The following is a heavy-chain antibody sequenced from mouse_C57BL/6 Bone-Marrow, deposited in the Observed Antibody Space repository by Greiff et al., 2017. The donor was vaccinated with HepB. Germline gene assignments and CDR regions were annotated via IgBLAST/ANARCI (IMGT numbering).Heavy chain of an antibody. V-gene: IGHV1-50*01. D-gene: IGHD2-4*01. J-gene: IGHJ2*01. CDR2: IDPSDSYT. Sequence: QVQLQQPGAELVKPGASVKLSCKASGYTFTSYWMQWVKQRPGQGLEWIGEIDPSDSYTNYNQKFKGKATLTVDTSSSTAYMQLSSLTSEDSAVYYCARDNDYDGGFDYWGQGTTLTVSS. CDR3: ARDNDYDGGFDY. CDR1: GYTFTSYW.